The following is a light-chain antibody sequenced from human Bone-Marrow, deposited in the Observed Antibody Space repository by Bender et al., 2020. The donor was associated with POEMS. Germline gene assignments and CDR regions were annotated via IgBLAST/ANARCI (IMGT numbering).Light chain of an antibody. J-gene: IGLJ3*02. CDR1: SSDVGNYNF. CDR2: EVS. Sequence: QSTLTQPASVSGSPGQSITISCTGTSSDVGNYNFVSWYQHHPGKAPKLMIYEVSKRPSGVSNRFSGSKSGTSASLAITGLQSDDEAIYFCVAWDASLNGWVFGGGTKLTVL. V-gene: IGLV2-14*02. CDR3: VAWDASLNGWV.